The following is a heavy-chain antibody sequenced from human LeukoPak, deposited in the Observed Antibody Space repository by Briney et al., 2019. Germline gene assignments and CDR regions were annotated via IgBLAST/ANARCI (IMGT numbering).Heavy chain of an antibody. J-gene: IGHJ4*02. CDR1: GFVFSSYW. CDR3: ARAVTSTEGY. Sequence: GSLRLSCAASGFVFSSYWMTWVRQAPGKGLEWVASINEGGSRRYYVDSVKGRFTISRDNAQKSLYLEMDSLRADDTAVYYCARAVTSTEGYWGQGTLVTVSS. V-gene: IGHV3-7*03. D-gene: IGHD4-17*01. CDR2: INEGGSRR.